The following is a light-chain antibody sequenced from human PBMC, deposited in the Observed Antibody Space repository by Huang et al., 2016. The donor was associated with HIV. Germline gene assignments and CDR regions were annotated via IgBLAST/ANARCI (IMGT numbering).Light chain of an antibody. Sequence: EIIMTQSPATLSVSPGERATLSCRASQSVSSNLAWYQQKPGQAPRRLIYGASTRATGIPARFSGSGSGTEFTLTISSLQSEDFAIYYCQQYNNWPPCTFGQGTKLEI. V-gene: IGKV3-15*01. CDR1: QSVSSN. J-gene: IGKJ2*02. CDR3: QQYNNWPPCT. CDR2: GAS.